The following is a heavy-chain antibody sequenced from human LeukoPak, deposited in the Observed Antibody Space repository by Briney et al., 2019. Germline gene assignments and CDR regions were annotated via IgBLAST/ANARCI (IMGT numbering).Heavy chain of an antibody. CDR1: GYSFTSYW. CDR3: ARHRRGYRGYDLLTRYYYMDV. D-gene: IGHD5-12*01. J-gene: IGHJ6*03. V-gene: IGHV5-51*01. CDR2: IYPGDSDT. Sequence: GESLKISCKGSGYSFTSYWIGWVRQMPGKGLEWMGIIYPGDSDTRYSPSFQGQVTISADKSISTAYLQWSSLKASDTAMYYCARHRRGYRGYDLLTRYYYMDVWGKGTTVTVSS.